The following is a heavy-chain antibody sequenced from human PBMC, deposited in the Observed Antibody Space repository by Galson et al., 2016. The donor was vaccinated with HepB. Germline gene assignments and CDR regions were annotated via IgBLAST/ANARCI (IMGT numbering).Heavy chain of an antibody. CDR3: ASGLRGSYWGLGY. CDR2: VNWKGDTT. CDR1: GFTFNDYG. V-gene: IGHV3-20*04. Sequence: SLRLSCAASGFTFNDYGMTWVRQAPGKGLEWVSGVNWKGDTTVYADSVRGRFTISRDSSKNTLYLQMNSLRVEDTAVYYCASGLRGSYWGLGYWGQGTLVTVSS. J-gene: IGHJ4*02. D-gene: IGHD1-26*01.